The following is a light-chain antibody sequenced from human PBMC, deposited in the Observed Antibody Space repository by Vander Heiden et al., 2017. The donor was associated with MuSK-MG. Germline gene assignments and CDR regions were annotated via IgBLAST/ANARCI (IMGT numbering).Light chain of an antibody. CDR3: MQALQTPWT. Sequence: IVMTKSPLSLPVTPGAPASISCRSSQSLLHSNGYNYLDWYLQKPGQSPQLLIYLGSNRASGVPDRFSGSGSGTDFTLKISRVEAEDVGVYYCMQALQTPWTFGQGTKVEIK. J-gene: IGKJ1*01. CDR1: QSLLHSNGYNY. CDR2: LGS. V-gene: IGKV2-28*01.